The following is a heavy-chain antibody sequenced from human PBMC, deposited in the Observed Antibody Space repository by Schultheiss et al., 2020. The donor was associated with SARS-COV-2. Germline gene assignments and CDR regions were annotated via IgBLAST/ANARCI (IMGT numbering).Heavy chain of an antibody. J-gene: IGHJ2*01. CDR3: ARGGGQYSSSWYFPDWYFDL. CDR2: ISSSSSYI. V-gene: IGHV3-21*01. CDR1: GFTFSSYS. Sequence: GESLKISCAASGFTFSSYSMNWVRQAPGKGLEWVSSISSSSSYIYYADSVKGRFTISRDNAKNSLYLQMNSLRAEDTAVYYCARGGGQYSSSWYFPDWYFDLWGRGTLVTVSS. D-gene: IGHD6-13*01.